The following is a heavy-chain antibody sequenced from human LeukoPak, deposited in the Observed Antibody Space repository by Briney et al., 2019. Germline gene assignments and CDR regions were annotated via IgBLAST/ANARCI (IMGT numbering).Heavy chain of an antibody. V-gene: IGHV3-23*01. CDR1: GFTFSSHA. CDR2: VGTGFDT. CDR3: AXNIPRRAIDY. Sequence: SGGSLRLSCAASGFTFSSHAMSWVRQGPGKRLEWVSTVGTGFDTYYADSLKGRLTISRDNTKNTVYLQMNGLRAEDTAIYYCAXNIPRRAIDYWGQGTLVAVSS. J-gene: IGHJ4*02.